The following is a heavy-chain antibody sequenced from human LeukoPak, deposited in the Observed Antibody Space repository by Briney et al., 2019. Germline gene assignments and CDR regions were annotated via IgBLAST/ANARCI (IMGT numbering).Heavy chain of an antibody. J-gene: IGHJ4*02. CDR2: IPYDGSNK. V-gene: IGHV3-30*18. CDR3: AKTPFGLQSYYFDY. D-gene: IGHD3-10*01. Sequence: GGSLRLSCAASGFTFTGYGMHWVRQAPGKGLEWLAVIPYDGSNKYYADSVKGRFTISRDNSKNTLFLQMNSLRAEDTAVYYCAKTPFGLQSYYFDYWGQGTLVTVSS. CDR1: GFTFTGYG.